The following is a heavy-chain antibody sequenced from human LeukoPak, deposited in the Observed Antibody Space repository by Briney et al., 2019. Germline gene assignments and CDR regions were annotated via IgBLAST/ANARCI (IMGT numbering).Heavy chain of an antibody. Sequence: SETLSLTCTVSGGSISSYYWSWIRQPAGKGLEGIGRFYSGGSTDHNPSLKSRVTMSVGTSKNQFSLKLSSVTAADTAVYYCARVYSGYDLPGSLANYYFDYWGQGTLVTVSS. D-gene: IGHD5-12*01. CDR3: ARVYSGYDLPGSLANYYFDY. J-gene: IGHJ4*02. CDR2: FYSGGST. V-gene: IGHV4-4*07. CDR1: GGSISSYY.